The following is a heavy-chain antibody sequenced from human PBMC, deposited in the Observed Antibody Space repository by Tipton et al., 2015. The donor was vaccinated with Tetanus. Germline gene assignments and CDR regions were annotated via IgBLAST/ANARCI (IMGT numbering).Heavy chain of an antibody. D-gene: IGHD3-22*01. CDR2: ISSSSRYI. J-gene: IGHJ3*01. CDR3: ARDPPSSGFALDV. Sequence: SLRLSCAASGFTLSRYTLNWVRQAPGKGLEWVSSISSSSRYIYYADSVKGRFTISRDNAKNSLYLQMISLRAEDTAVYSCARDPPSSGFALDVWGRGTMITVSS. CDR1: GFTLSRYT. V-gene: IGHV3-21*01.